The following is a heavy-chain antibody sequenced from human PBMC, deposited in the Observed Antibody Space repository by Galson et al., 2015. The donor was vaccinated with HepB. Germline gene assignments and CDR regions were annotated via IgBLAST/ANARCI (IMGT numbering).Heavy chain of an antibody. J-gene: IGHJ4*02. V-gene: IGHV1-46*01. Sequence: SVKVSCKASGYTFTSYHMHWVRQAPGQGLEWMGIINPSGGSTSYAQKFQGRVTMTRDTSTSTVYMELSSLRSEDTAVYYCARVAYYYDSSGYYPYWGQGTLVTVSS. CDR3: ARVAYYYDSSGYYPY. D-gene: IGHD3-22*01. CDR1: GYTFTSYH. CDR2: INPSGGST.